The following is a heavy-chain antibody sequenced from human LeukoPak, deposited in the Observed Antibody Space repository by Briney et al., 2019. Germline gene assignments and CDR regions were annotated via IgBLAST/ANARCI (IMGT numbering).Heavy chain of an antibody. CDR1: GFTFSSYW. CDR3: ASGFLSGYEQGLFDY. J-gene: IGHJ4*02. Sequence: GGSLRLSCAASGFTFSSYWMSWVRQAPGKGLEWVANIKQDGSEKYYVDSVKGRFTISRDNAKNSLYLQMNSLRAEDTAVYYCASGFLSGYEQGLFDYWGQGTLVTVSS. D-gene: IGHD5-12*01. V-gene: IGHV3-7*03. CDR2: IKQDGSEK.